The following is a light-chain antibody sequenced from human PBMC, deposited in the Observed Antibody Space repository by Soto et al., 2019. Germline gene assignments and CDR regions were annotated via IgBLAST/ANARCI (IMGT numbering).Light chain of an antibody. Sequence: QSALTQPASVSGSPGQSIAISCTGTSSDVGGSAYVSWYQQFPGNVPRLLIYDVTRRPSGVPDRFSASKSGITASLTISGLQAEDEADYYCCSYAAGDTFKFGGGTKLTVL. CDR1: SSDVGGSAY. CDR2: DVT. CDR3: CSYAAGDTFK. J-gene: IGLJ2*01. V-gene: IGLV2-11*01.